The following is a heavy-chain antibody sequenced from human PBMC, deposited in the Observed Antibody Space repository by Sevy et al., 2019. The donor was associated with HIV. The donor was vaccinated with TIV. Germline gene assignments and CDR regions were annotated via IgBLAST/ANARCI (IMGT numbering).Heavy chain of an antibody. D-gene: IGHD3-16*02. Sequence: GGSLRLSCAASGFSFNIYAMSWVRQGSGKGLEWVAGIGGSGVDTHYADSVKGRFTISRDNSKNTLYLQMSNLRAEDTAVYYCAKAGSDYVWKTYRFFDYWGQGTLVTVSS. V-gene: IGHV3-23*01. CDR3: AKAGSDYVWKTYRFFDY. CDR1: GFSFNIYA. J-gene: IGHJ4*02. CDR2: IGGSGVDT.